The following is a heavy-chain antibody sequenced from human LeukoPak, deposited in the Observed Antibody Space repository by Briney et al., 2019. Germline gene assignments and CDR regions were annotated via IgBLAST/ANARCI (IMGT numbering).Heavy chain of an antibody. V-gene: IGHV3-74*01. CDR3: AKDNIRIVVAGTIDY. D-gene: IGHD6-19*01. CDR1: GFIFTDYW. Sequence: GGSMRLSCAASGFIFTDYWMHWVRQGPGKELVWVARISGDGRGTTYADSVKGRFTISRDNAKNSLYLQMNSLRSEDTALYYCAKDNIRIVVAGTIDYWGQGTLVTVSS. CDR2: ISGDGRGT. J-gene: IGHJ4*02.